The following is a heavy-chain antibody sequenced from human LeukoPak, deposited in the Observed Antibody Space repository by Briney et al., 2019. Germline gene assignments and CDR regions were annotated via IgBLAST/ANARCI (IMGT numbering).Heavy chain of an antibody. J-gene: IGHJ4*02. D-gene: IGHD6-19*01. Sequence: SATLSLTCAVSGGSFSGYYWNGIRQPPGEGREGSGEINHSGRTNYNPSLTSRVTISVHTSNNQFSLKLSSVTPADTAVYYCARGCFHEAGLVSNYFDYWGQGTLVTVSS. CDR3: ARGCFHEAGLVSNYFDY. CDR2: INHSGRT. CDR1: GGSFSGYY. V-gene: IGHV4-34*01.